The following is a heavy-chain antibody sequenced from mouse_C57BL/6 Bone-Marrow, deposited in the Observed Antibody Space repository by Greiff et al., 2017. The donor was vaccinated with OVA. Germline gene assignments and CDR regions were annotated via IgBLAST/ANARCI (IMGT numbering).Heavy chain of an antibody. D-gene: IGHD1-1*01. V-gene: IGHV1-81*01. CDR3: ARWGVYYYGSRYAMDY. CDR1: GYTFTSYG. Sequence: VQVVESGAELARPGASVKLSCKASGYTFTSYGISWVKQRTGQGLEWIGEIYPRSGNTYYNEKFKGKATLTADKSSSTAYMELRSLTSEDSAVYFCARWGVYYYGSRYAMDYWGQGTSVTVSS. CDR2: IYPRSGNT. J-gene: IGHJ4*01.